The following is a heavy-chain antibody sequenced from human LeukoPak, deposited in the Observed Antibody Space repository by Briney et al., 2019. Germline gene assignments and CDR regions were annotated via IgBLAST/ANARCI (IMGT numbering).Heavy chain of an antibody. Sequence: GGSLRLSCAASGFTFSRYSMNWVRQAPGKGLEWVSSISSSSSYIYYADSVKGRFTISRDNAKNSLYLQMNSLRAEDTAVYYCARDLRAGCSGGSCYSSPFQHWGQGTLVTVSS. J-gene: IGHJ1*01. CDR1: GFTFSRYS. V-gene: IGHV3-21*01. CDR3: ARDLRAGCSGGSCYSSPFQH. D-gene: IGHD2-15*01. CDR2: ISSSSSYI.